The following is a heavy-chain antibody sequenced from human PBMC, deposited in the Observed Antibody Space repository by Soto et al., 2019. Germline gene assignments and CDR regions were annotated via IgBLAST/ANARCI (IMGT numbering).Heavy chain of an antibody. Sequence: ETLSLTCSVSGASVSDKTFYWSWLRQSPGKGLEWIGYIYYSGTTNYNPSLKGRFTISVDTSKNQFSLRLNSVTAADTALYYCARFMGDAFDIWGQGTMVTVSS. J-gene: IGHJ3*02. CDR2: IYYSGTT. D-gene: IGHD3-16*01. CDR1: GASVSDKTFY. CDR3: ARFMGDAFDI. V-gene: IGHV4-61*01.